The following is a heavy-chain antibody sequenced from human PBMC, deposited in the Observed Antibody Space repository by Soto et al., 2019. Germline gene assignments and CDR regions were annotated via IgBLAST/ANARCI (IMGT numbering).Heavy chain of an antibody. CDR3: ARDVYDSSGYYLEYFQH. D-gene: IGHD3-22*01. Sequence: EVQLVESGGGLVQPGGSLRLSCAASGFTGSSNYMSWVRQAPGKGLEWVSVIYSGGSTYYADSVKGRFTISRDNSKNTLYLQMNSLRAEDTAVYYCARDVYDSSGYYLEYFQHWGQGTLVTVSS. J-gene: IGHJ1*01. V-gene: IGHV3-66*01. CDR2: IYSGGST. CDR1: GFTGSSNY.